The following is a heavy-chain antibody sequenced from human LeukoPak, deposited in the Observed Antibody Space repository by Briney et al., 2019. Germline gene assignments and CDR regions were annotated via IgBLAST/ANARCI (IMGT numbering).Heavy chain of an antibody. J-gene: IGHJ4*02. CDR2: ISGSGSST. CDR3: ARAYSSSWYYFDY. CDR1: GFTFSDYY. Sequence: GGSLRLSCAASGFTFSDYYMTWIRQAPGKGLEWVSYISGSGSSTCHADSVKGRFTISRDNAKNSLYLQMNSLRAEDTAVYYCARAYSSSWYYFDYWGQGTLVTVSS. V-gene: IGHV3-11*04. D-gene: IGHD6-13*01.